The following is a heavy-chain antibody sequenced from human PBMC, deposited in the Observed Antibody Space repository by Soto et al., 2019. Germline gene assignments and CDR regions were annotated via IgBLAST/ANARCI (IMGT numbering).Heavy chain of an antibody. V-gene: IGHV4-59*08. CDR2: IYYSGST. J-gene: IGHJ4*02. D-gene: IGHD3-10*01. CDR3: ARYGSGSYYNGHFDY. Sequence: QVQLQESGPGLVKPSETLSLTCTVSGGSISSYYWSWIRQPPGKGLEWIGYIYYSGSTNYNPSLKSRVTISVDTSKNQFSLKLSSVTAADTAVYYCARYGSGSYYNGHFDYWGQGTLVTVSS. CDR1: GGSISSYY.